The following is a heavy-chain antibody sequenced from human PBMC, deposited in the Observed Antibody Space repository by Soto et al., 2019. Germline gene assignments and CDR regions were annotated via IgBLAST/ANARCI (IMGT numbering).Heavy chain of an antibody. D-gene: IGHD4-17*01. J-gene: IGHJ4*02. Sequence: SGPTLVNPSSTLTLTCTFSGFSLSTSGVGVGWIRQSPGKALEWLTLFYWDDDRRYNPSLKSRLTFIKDTTRNQVVLRMTDMGPVDTATYYCAHGSSIYGDPGFDFWGQGIRVTVSS. V-gene: IGHV2-5*02. CDR2: FYWDDDR. CDR3: AHGSSIYGDPGFDF. CDR1: GFSLSTSGVG.